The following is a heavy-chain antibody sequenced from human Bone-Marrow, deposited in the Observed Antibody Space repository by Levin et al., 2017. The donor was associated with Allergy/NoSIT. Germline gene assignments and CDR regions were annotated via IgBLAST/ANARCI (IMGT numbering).Heavy chain of an antibody. D-gene: IGHD3-22*01. CDR1: GFSFNSYG. CDR3: TKDRSVFSSGGGTDP. Sequence: HPGGSLRLSCAASGFSFNSYGMHWVRQAPGKGLEWVAFISYDGSNKNFADSVKGRFTISRDRSKQTVYLQMNSLRAGDTAVYYCTKDRSVFSSGGGTDPWGQGTLVTVSS. CDR2: ISYDGSNK. J-gene: IGHJ5*02. V-gene: IGHV3-30*18.